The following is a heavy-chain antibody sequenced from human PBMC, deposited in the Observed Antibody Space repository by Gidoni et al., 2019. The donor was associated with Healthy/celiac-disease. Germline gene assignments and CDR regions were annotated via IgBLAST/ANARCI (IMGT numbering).Heavy chain of an antibody. D-gene: IGHD4-17*01. V-gene: IGHV3-7*01. CDR3: ASRANMTTVGYFDY. CDR1: GFTFSSYW. Sequence: RLSCAASGFTFSSYWMSWVRQAPGKGLEWVANIKQDGSEKYYVDSVKGRFTISRDNAKNSLYLQMNSLRAEDTAVYYCASRANMTTVGYFDYWGQGTLVTVSS. CDR2: IKQDGSEK. J-gene: IGHJ4*02.